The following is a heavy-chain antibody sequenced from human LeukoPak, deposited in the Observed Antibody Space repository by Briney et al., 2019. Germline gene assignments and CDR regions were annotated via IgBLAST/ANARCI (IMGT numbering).Heavy chain of an antibody. V-gene: IGHV3-48*03. D-gene: IGHD3-10*01. J-gene: IGHJ3*02. CDR2: ISSSGSTI. CDR1: GFTFSSYE. Sequence: GGSLRLSCAASGFTFSSYEMNWVRQAPGKGLEWVSYISSSGSTIYYADSVKGRFTISRDNAKNTLYLQMNSLRAEDTAVYYCASGARDAFDIWGQGTMVTVSS. CDR3: ASGARDAFDI.